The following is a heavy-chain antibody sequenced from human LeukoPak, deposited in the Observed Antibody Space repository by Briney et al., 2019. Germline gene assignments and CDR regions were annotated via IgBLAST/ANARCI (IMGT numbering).Heavy chain of an antibody. CDR2: IGNSGGST. D-gene: IGHD2-15*01. CDR1: GFTFSSFP. J-gene: IGHJ4*02. CDR3: ALLPRSETYADY. V-gene: IGHV3-64D*06. Sequence: SGGSLRLSCSASGFTFSSFPMHWVRQAPGERLEYVSAIGNSGGSTYYADSVKSRFTISRDNSKNSLYLQMSSLRTEDTAVYYCALLPRSETYADYWGQGTLVTVSS.